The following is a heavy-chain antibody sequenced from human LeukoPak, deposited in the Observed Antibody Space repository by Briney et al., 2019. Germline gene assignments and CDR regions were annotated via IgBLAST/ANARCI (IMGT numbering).Heavy chain of an antibody. D-gene: IGHD3-10*01. CDR2: LYVSGDI. Sequence: SETLSLTCTVSGGSINDYYWSWIRQPAGKRLEWIGRLYVSGDINYNPSLKSRLTMSADTSKGQFSLKLSSVTAADTAVYYCARGAGSYYSFDFWGQGTLVTVSS. J-gene: IGHJ4*02. CDR1: GGSINDYY. CDR3: ARGAGSYYSFDF. V-gene: IGHV4-4*07.